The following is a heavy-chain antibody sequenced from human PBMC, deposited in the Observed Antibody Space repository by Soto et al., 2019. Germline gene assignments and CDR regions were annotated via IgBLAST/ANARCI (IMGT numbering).Heavy chain of an antibody. V-gene: IGHV4-4*02. Sequence: QVQLQESGPGLVRPSGTLSLTCTVSGDSISNTNWWSWVRQPPGKGLEWIGEIYHIGSTNYNPSLKSRVSISVDKSKNQFSLNLTSVTAADTAVYFCAKRSLRRLRFVETHWGQGTLVTVSS. J-gene: IGHJ4*02. CDR3: AKRSLRRLRFVETH. CDR2: IYHIGST. CDR1: GDSISNTNW. D-gene: IGHD3-3*01.